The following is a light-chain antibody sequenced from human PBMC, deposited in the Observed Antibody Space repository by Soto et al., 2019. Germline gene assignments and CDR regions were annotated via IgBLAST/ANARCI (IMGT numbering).Light chain of an antibody. CDR2: AAS. CDR3: QQLKSYPLS. CDR1: QDISSX. V-gene: IGKV1-9*01. J-gene: IGKJ4*01. Sequence: DXXXXQSXSXXXASVGDRVTITCRTXQDISSXLAWYQQKPGKAPQLLISAASTLQSGVPSRFSGSGSGTEFTLTISSLQPEDFATYYCQQLKSYPLSFGGGTKVEI.